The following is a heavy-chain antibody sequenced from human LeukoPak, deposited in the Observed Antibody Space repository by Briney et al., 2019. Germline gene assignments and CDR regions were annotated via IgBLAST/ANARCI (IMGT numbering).Heavy chain of an antibody. D-gene: IGHD4-11*01. J-gene: IGHJ6*03. CDR3: ARDYSQPGRLTTPYYMDV. CDR1: GGSISSYY. CDR2: IYTSGST. Sequence: PSETLSLTCTVSGGSISSYYWSWIRQPAGKGLEWIGRIYTSGSTNYNPSLKSRVTMSVDTSKNQFSQKLSSATAADTAVYYCARDYSQPGRLTTPYYMDVWGKGTTVTVSS. V-gene: IGHV4-4*07.